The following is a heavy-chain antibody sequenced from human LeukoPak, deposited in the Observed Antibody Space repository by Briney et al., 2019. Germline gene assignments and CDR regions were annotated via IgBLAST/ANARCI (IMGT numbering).Heavy chain of an antibody. V-gene: IGHV7-4-1*02. J-gene: IGHJ5*02. Sequence: ASVKVSCKASGYTFTNYAMNWVRQVPGQGLEWMGWIDTNTGNPTYAQGFTERFVFSLDTSVNTAYLQINSLKSEDTAVYYCARDNYGAEEGIGSSLVWLDPWGQGTLVTVSS. CDR1: GYTFTNYA. CDR3: ARDNYGAEEGIGSSLVWLDP. D-gene: IGHD6-13*01. CDR2: IDTNTGNP.